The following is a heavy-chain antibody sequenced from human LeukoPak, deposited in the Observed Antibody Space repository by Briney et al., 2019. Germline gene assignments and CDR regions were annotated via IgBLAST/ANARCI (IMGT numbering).Heavy chain of an antibody. V-gene: IGHV4-34*01. J-gene: IGHJ4*02. CDR2: INHSGST. CDR1: GGSFSGYY. Sequence: SETLSLTCAVYGGSFSGYYWSWIRQPPGKGLEWIGEINHSGSTNYNPSLKSRVTISVDTSKNQFSLKLSSVTAADTAVYYCARLAPVLRYFDWLSHEDYWGQGTLVTVSS. D-gene: IGHD3-9*01. CDR3: ARLAPVLRYFDWLSHEDY.